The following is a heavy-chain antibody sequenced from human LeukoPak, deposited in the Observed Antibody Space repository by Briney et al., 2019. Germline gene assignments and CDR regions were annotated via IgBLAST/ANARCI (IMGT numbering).Heavy chain of an antibody. Sequence: SETLSLTCTVSGGSVSSGSYYWSWIRQPPGKGLEWIGYIYYSGSTNYNPSLKSRVTISVDTSKNQFSLKLSSVTAADTAVYYCARDPYGDYGYFDYWGQGTLVTVSS. J-gene: IGHJ4*02. CDR1: GGSVSSGSYY. CDR3: ARDPYGDYGYFDY. D-gene: IGHD4-17*01. CDR2: IYYSGST. V-gene: IGHV4-61*01.